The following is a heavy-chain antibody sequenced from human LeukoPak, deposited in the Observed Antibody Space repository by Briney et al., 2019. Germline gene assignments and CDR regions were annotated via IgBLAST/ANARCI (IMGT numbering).Heavy chain of an antibody. CDR3: AGGYSYGFLDY. V-gene: IGHV5-10-1*01. J-gene: IGHJ4*02. Sequence: GESLKISCKGSGDNFSSYWISWVRQMPGKGLEWMGRIDPSDSYTNYSPSFEGHATISADKSISTAYLQWSSLKASDSAMFYCAGGYSYGFLDYWGQGTLVTVSS. D-gene: IGHD5-18*01. CDR2: IDPSDSYT. CDR1: GDNFSSYW.